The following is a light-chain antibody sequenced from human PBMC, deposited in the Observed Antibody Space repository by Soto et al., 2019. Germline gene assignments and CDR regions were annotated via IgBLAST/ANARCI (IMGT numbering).Light chain of an antibody. CDR3: QQYGSSPRT. V-gene: IGKV3-20*01. CDR1: QSVSSSY. Sequence: EFVLTPSPCTLSLSPRERAPLSCRASQSVSSSYLAWYQQKPGQAPRLLIYGASSRATGIPDRFSGSGSGTDFTLTISRLEPEDFAVYYCQQYGSSPRTVGQGTKVDIK. J-gene: IGKJ1*01. CDR2: GAS.